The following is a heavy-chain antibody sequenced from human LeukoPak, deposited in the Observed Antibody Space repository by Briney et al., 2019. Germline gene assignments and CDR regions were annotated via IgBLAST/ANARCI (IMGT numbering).Heavy chain of an antibody. CDR1: GYTFTGYY. V-gene: IGHV1-2*02. CDR3: ARPSFSGWSRGCFDY. Sequence: ASVKVSCKASGYTFTGYYMHWVRQAPGQGLEWMGWINPNSGGTNYAQKFQGRATMTRDTSISTAYMELSRLRSDDTVVYYCARPSFSGWSRGCFDYWGQGTLVTVSS. D-gene: IGHD6-19*01. J-gene: IGHJ4*02. CDR2: INPNSGGT.